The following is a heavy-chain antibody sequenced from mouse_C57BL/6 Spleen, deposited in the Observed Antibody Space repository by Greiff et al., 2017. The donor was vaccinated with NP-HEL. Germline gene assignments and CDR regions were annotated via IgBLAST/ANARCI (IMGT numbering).Heavy chain of an antibody. CDR2: INPSNGGT. CDR3: ARGGRGWYFDV. V-gene: IGHV1-53*01. Sequence: QVQLQHSGTELVKPGASVKLSCKASGYTFTSYWMHWVKQRPGQGLEWIGNINPSNGGTNYNEKFKSKATLTVDKSSSTAYMQLSSLTSEDSAVYYCARGGRGWYFDVWGTGTTVTVSS. CDR1: GYTFTSYW. J-gene: IGHJ1*03. D-gene: IGHD3-1*01.